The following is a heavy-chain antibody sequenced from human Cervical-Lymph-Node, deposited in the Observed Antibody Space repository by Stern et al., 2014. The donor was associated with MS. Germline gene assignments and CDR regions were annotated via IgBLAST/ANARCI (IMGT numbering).Heavy chain of an antibody. D-gene: IGHD2-2*02. CDR3: ARKIPDYDDYAMDV. V-gene: IGHV3-33*01. CDR2: IWYDGSQT. CDR1: GFTFDDYA. Sequence: QLVQSGGGVVQPGGSQRLSCTASGFTFDDYAMEWVRQVPGKGLEWVAMIWYDGSQTYYGDSVRGRFSVSSDNSRNTLYLQMKSLSLEDTAVYYCARKIPDYDDYAMDVWGQGTTVTVSS. J-gene: IGHJ6*02.